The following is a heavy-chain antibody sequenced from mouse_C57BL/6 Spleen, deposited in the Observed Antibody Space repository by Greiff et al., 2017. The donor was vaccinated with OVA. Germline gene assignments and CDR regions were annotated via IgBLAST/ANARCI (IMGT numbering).Heavy chain of an antibody. CDR3: AREGSYYYGSSYGYFDV. J-gene: IGHJ1*03. CDR1: GFTFSDYY. Sequence: DVKLVESEGGLVQPGSSMKLSCTASGFTFSDYYMAWVRQVPEKGLEWVANINYDGSSTYYLDSLKSRFIISRDNAKNILYLQMSSLKSEDTATYYCAREGSYYYGSSYGYFDVWGTGTTVTVSS. CDR2: INYDGSST. V-gene: IGHV5-16*01. D-gene: IGHD1-1*01.